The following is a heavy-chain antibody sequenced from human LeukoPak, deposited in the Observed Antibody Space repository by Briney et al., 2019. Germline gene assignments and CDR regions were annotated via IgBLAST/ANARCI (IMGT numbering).Heavy chain of an antibody. CDR3: ARGSDGHKYYFDY. J-gene: IGHJ4*02. Sequence: GGSLRLSCAASGFTFSSYGMHWVRQAPGKGLEWVAVIWYDGSNKYYADSVKGRFTISRDNSKNTLYLQMNSLRAEDTAVYYCARGSDGHKYYFDYWGQGTLVTVSS. CDR1: GFTFSSYG. V-gene: IGHV3-33*01. D-gene: IGHD5-24*01. CDR2: IWYDGSNK.